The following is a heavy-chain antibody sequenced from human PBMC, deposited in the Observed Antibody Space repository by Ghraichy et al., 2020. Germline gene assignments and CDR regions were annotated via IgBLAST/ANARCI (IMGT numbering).Heavy chain of an antibody. CDR1: GFTFSSYG. D-gene: IGHD6-19*01. Sequence: LSLTCAASGFTFSSYGMHWVRQAPGKGLEWVAVIWYDGSNKYYADSVKGRFTISRDNSKNTLYLQMNSLRAEDTAVYYCARDIDSSGWNGDYWGQGTLVTVSS. V-gene: IGHV3-33*01. J-gene: IGHJ4*02. CDR2: IWYDGSNK. CDR3: ARDIDSSGWNGDY.